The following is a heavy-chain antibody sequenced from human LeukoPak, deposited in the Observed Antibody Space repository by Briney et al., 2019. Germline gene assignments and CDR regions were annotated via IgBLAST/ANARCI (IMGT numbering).Heavy chain of an antibody. Sequence: PGGSLRLSCAASGFTFSSYEMNWVRQAPGKGLEWVANIKQDGSEKHYVDSVKGRFTISRDNAKNSLYLQMSSLRAEDTAVYYCTRVEETATTAAIIRKYSYYYYYMDVWGKGDTVTVSS. CDR3: TRVEETATTAAIIRKYSYYYYYMDV. CDR1: GFTFSSYE. V-gene: IGHV3-7*01. D-gene: IGHD4-11*01. CDR2: IKQDGSEK. J-gene: IGHJ6*03.